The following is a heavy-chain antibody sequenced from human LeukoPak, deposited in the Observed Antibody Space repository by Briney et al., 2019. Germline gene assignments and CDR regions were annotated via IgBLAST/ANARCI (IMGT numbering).Heavy chain of an antibody. D-gene: IGHD3-3*01. CDR2: IYYSGST. Sequence: KTSETLSLTCTVSGGSISSYYWSWIRQPPGKGLEWIGYIYYSGSTNYNPSLKSRVTISVDTSKNQFSLKLSSVTAADTAVYYCARGPQQVTIFGVVIQYYYYYGMDVWGQGTTVTVSS. V-gene: IGHV4-59*01. J-gene: IGHJ6*02. CDR1: GGSISSYY. CDR3: ARGPQQVTIFGVVIQYYYYYGMDV.